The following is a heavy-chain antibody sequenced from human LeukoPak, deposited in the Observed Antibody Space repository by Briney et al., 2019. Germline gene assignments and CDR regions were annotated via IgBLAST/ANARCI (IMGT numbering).Heavy chain of an antibody. D-gene: IGHD3-10*01. Sequence: GRSLRLSCAASGFTFDDYAMHWVRHAPGKGLEWVSGISSSSSYIYYADSVKGRFTISRDNAKNSLYLQMNSLRAEDTAVYYCARSVVLLWLGELGAFDIWGQGTMVTVSS. J-gene: IGHJ3*02. CDR2: ISSSSSYI. CDR1: GFTFDDYA. V-gene: IGHV3-21*01. CDR3: ARSVVLLWLGELGAFDI.